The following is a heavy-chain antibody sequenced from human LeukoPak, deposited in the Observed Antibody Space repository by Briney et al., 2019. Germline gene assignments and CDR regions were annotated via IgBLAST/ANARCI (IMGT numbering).Heavy chain of an antibody. CDR1: GYSISSGYY. CDR3: ARADRVATTNYCYYYGMDV. Sequence: PSETLSLTCAVSGYSISSGYYWGWIRQPPGKGLEWIGSIYHSGSTYYNPSLKSRVTISVDTSKNQFSLKLSSVTAADTAVYYCARADRVATTNYCYYYGMDVWGKGTTVTVSS. D-gene: IGHD5-12*01. J-gene: IGHJ6*04. V-gene: IGHV4-38-2*01. CDR2: IYHSGST.